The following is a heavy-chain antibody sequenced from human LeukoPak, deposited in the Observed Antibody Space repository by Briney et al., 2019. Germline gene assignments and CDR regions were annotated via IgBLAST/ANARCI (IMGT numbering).Heavy chain of an antibody. V-gene: IGHV3-30*02. CDR1: GFTFSSYG. D-gene: IGHD3-22*01. CDR3: AKEAMYYYDSSGYSHFDY. J-gene: IGHJ4*02. Sequence: PGGSLRLSCAASGFTFSSYGMHWVRQAPGKGLEWVAFIRYDGSNKYYAASVKGRFTISRDNSKNTLNLQMNSLRAEDTAVYYCAKEAMYYYDSSGYSHFDYWGQGTLVTVSS. CDR2: IRYDGSNK.